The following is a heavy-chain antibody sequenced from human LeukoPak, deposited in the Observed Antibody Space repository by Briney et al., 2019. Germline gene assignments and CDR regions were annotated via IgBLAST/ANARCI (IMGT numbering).Heavy chain of an antibody. Sequence: PGRSLRLSCAASGFTFSSYGMHWVRQAPGKGLEWVAVISYDGSNKYYADSVKGRFTISRDNSKNTLFLQMNGLRAEDTAVYYCAKDSRSFDWSLANPDYWGQGTLVTVSS. CDR3: AKDSRSFDWSLANPDY. CDR1: GFTFSSYG. V-gene: IGHV3-30*18. J-gene: IGHJ4*02. D-gene: IGHD3-9*01. CDR2: ISYDGSNK.